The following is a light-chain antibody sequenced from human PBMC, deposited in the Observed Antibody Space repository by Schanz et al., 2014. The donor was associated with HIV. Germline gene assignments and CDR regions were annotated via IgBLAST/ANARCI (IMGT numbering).Light chain of an antibody. Sequence: EIVLTQSPATLSVSPGQRATLSCRASQTVSSNLAWYPQKPGQAPRLLIYGASTRATGIPARFSGSGSGTDFTLTINSLQSEDFAVYYCQQYNNWPWTFGQGTKVEIK. J-gene: IGKJ1*01. CDR3: QQYNNWPWT. CDR2: GAS. CDR1: QTVSSN. V-gene: IGKV3-15*01.